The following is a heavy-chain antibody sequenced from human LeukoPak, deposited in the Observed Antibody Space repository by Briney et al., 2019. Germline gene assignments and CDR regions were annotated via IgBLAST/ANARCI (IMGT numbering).Heavy chain of an antibody. Sequence: PGGSLRLSCAASGFTFSSYGMHWVRQAPGKGLEWVAVIWYDGSNKYYADSVKGRFTISRDNSKNTLYLQMNSLRAEDTAVHYCARDGAGGVPVDYYYYGMDVWGQGTTVTVSS. V-gene: IGHV3-33*01. CDR1: GFTFSSYG. J-gene: IGHJ6*02. D-gene: IGHD3-3*01. CDR3: ARDGAGGVPVDYYYYGMDV. CDR2: IWYDGSNK.